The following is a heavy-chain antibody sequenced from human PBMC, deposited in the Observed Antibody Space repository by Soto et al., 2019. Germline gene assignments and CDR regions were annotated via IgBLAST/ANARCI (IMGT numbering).Heavy chain of an antibody. V-gene: IGHV3-30*03. CDR3: ARTRSAWSDFHYYSLDV. CDR2: ISYDSTKT. CDR1: GFTSNSYG. Sequence: PWGSLRLSCAASGFTSNSYGMHWVRQGPGNGLEWVAFISYDSTKTYYADSVKGRFTISRDNSNSALYVQMNSLTGEDTAVYYCARTRSAWSDFHYYSLDVWGQGTTVTVSS. D-gene: IGHD1-26*01. J-gene: IGHJ6*02.